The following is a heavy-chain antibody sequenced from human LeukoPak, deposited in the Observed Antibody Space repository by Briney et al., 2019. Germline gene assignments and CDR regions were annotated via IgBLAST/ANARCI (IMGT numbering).Heavy chain of an antibody. CDR1: GYSISSGYY. Sequence: SETLSLTCTVSGYSISSGYYWGWIRQPPGKGLEWIGSIYHSGSTYYNPSLKSRVTISVDTSKNQFSLKLSSVTAADTAVYYCARDGYSTGSLDYWGQGTLVTVSS. D-gene: IGHD6-19*01. CDR3: ARDGYSTGSLDY. V-gene: IGHV4-38-2*02. CDR2: IYHSGST. J-gene: IGHJ4*02.